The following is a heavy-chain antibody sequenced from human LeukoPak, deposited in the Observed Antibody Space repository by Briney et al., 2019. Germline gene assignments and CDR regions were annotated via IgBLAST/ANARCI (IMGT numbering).Heavy chain of an antibody. V-gene: IGHV4-34*01. J-gene: IGHJ4*02. D-gene: IGHD1-14*01. CDR2: INYSGIS. CDR1: GGSLSGYY. CDR3: ARHRKARNFDS. Sequence: PSETLSLTCAVYGGSLSGYYWSWVRQPPGKGLEWIGEINYSGISNYNPSLKSRVTMSVDTSKNQFSLNLNSLTAADTAVYYCARHRKARNFDSWGQGTLVTVSS.